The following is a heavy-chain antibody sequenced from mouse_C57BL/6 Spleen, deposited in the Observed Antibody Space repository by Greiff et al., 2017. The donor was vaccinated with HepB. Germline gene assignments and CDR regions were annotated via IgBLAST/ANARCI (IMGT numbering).Heavy chain of an antibody. Sequence: VQLQQPGAELVKPGASVKLSCKASGYTFTSYWLHWVKQRPGQGLEWIGMIHPNSGSTNYNEKFKSKATLTVDKSSSTAYMQLSSLTSEDSAVYYCARSLSYDYAMDYWGQGTSVTVSS. J-gene: IGHJ4*01. CDR1: GYTFTSYW. CDR3: ARSLSYDYAMDY. CDR2: IHPNSGST. D-gene: IGHD1-1*01. V-gene: IGHV1-64*01.